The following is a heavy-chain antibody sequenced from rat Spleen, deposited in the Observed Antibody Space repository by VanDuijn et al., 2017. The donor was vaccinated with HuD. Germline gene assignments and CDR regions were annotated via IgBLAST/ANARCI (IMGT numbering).Heavy chain of an antibody. V-gene: IGHV3-3*01. Sequence: EVQLQESGPGLVKPSQSLSLTCSLNGYSISSSYRWNWIRKFPGNKLEWMGFITYIGTTTYNPSLKSRISITLDTSKNKFFLQLNSVNTEDTATYYCARGAGYVLDAWGQGASVTVSS. D-gene: IGHD1-4*01. CDR1: GYSISSSYR. J-gene: IGHJ4*01. CDR3: ARGAGYVLDA. CDR2: ITYIGTT.